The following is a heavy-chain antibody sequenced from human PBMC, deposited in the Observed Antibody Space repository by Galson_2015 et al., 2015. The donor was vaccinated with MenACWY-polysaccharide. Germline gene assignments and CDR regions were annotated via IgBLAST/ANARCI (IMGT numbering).Heavy chain of an antibody. CDR1: GFTFSSYW. CDR2: IKQDGSAE. Sequence: SLRLSCAASGFTFSSYWMSWVRQAPGKGLEWVANIKQDGSAEYYVDSVKGRFTISRDNAKNSLYLQMNSLRAEDTAVYYCATDSINDFWSGYHPGYWGQGTLVTVSS. V-gene: IGHV3-7*01. D-gene: IGHD3-3*01. CDR3: ATDSINDFWSGYHPGY. J-gene: IGHJ4*02.